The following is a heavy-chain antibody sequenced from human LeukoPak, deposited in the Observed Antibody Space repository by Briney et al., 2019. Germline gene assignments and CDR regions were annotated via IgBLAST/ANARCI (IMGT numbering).Heavy chain of an antibody. CDR3: ARSDCSSTTCYVTFDY. CDR2: ISAYNGDT. D-gene: IGHD2-2*01. J-gene: IGHJ4*02. CDR1: GYTFTSYG. V-gene: IGHV1-18*01. Sequence: ASVKVSCKASGYTFTSYGISWVRQAPGQGPEWMGWISAYNGDTNYAQNLQGRVTMTTDASTSTAYMDLRSLRSDDTAVYYCARSDCSSTTCYVTFDYWGQGTLVIVSS.